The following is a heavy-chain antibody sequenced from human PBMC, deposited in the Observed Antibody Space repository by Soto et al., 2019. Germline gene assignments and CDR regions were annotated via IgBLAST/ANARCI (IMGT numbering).Heavy chain of an antibody. CDR3: ARGGTIFGPPLTRAPFDY. D-gene: IGHD3-3*01. J-gene: IGHJ4*02. CDR2: IIPIFGTA. Sequence: ASVKVSCKASGGTFSSYAISWVRQAPGQGLEWMGGIIPIFGTANYAQKFQGRVTITADESTSTAYMELSSLRSEDTAVYYCARGGTIFGPPLTRAPFDYWGQGTLVTVSS. CDR1: GGTFSSYA. V-gene: IGHV1-69*13.